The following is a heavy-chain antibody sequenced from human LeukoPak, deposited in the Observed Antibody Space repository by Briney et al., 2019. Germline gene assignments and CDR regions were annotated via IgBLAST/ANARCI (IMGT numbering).Heavy chain of an antibody. CDR3: VAMIRGGLTPSDY. CDR2: IFYGGST. D-gene: IGHD5-12*01. J-gene: IGHJ4*02. Sequence: SETLSLTCTVSGGSIRRSSYNWGWIRQPPGKGLEWIGTIFYGGSTYYNPSLKSRVTISVDTSKNQFSLTLSSVTAADTAVYYCVAMIRGGLTPSDYWGQGTLVTVSS. V-gene: IGHV4-39*01. CDR1: GGSIRRSSYN.